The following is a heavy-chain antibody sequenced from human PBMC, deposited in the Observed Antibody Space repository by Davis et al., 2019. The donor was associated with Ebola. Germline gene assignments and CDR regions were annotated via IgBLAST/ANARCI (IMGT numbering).Heavy chain of an antibody. CDR1: GGTFSSYA. CDR2: IIPILGIA. D-gene: IGHD4-17*01. J-gene: IGHJ4*02. CDR3: ARRDYGDYGAF. V-gene: IGHV1-69*04. Sequence: AASVKVSCKASGGTFSSYAISWVRQAPGQGLEWMGRIIPILGIANYAQKLQGRVTMTTDTSTSTAYMELRSLRSDDTAVYYCARRDYGDYGAFWGQGTLVTVSS.